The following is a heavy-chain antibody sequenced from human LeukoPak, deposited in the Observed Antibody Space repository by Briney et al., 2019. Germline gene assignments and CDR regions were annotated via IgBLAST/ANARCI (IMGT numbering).Heavy chain of an antibody. CDR1: GGSISSYY. Sequence: SETLSLTCTVSGGSISSYYWSWIRQPPGNGLEWIGYIYYSGSTNYNPSLKSRVTISVDTSKNQFSLKLSSVTAADTAVYYCARGGSGAHDYGDYIPFDYWGQGTLVTVSS. V-gene: IGHV4-59*01. CDR2: IYYSGST. CDR3: ARGGSGAHDYGDYIPFDY. J-gene: IGHJ4*02. D-gene: IGHD4-17*01.